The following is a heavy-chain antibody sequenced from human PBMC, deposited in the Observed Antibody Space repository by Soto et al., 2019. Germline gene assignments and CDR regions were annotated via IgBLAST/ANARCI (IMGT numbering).Heavy chain of an antibody. J-gene: IGHJ6*02. Sequence: PSETLSLTCAVYGGSFSAYYWSLIRQPPGKGLEWIGIINHSGSTNYNPSLKSRVTMSVDTSKNQFSLKLSSVTAADTAEYYCARADGYYYGSSYYYHGMDVWGQGTPVTVSS. V-gene: IGHV4-34*01. CDR1: GGSFSAYY. D-gene: IGHD5-18*01. CDR2: INHSGST. CDR3: ARADGYYYGSSYYYHGMDV.